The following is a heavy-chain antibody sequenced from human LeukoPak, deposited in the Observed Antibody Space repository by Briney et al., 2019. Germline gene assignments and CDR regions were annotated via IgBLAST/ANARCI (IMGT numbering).Heavy chain of an antibody. Sequence: KPSETLSLTCTVSGGSISSSSYYWGWIRQPPGKGLEWIGSIYYSGSTYYNPSLKSRVTISVDTSKNQFSLKLSSVTAADTAVYYCARGVSDPTHDRYSYGFEGPWFDPWGQGTLVTVSS. CDR2: IYYSGST. D-gene: IGHD5-18*01. CDR3: ARGVSDPTHDRYSYGFEGPWFDP. V-gene: IGHV4-39*07. CDR1: GGSISSSSYY. J-gene: IGHJ5*02.